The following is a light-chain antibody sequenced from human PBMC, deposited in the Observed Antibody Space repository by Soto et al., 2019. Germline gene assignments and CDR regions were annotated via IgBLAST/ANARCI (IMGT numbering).Light chain of an antibody. CDR2: GES. J-gene: IGKJ4*02. V-gene: IGKV3-15*01. CDR1: QSVGST. CDR3: QQYSTALT. Sequence: EILMTQSPATLSVSPGERVILSCRASQSVGSTLAWYQQKPGQAPRLLIRGESTRATGVPARFSGSGSGTEFTLTIISLQSEDFAVYYCQQYSTALTFGGGTTLEIK.